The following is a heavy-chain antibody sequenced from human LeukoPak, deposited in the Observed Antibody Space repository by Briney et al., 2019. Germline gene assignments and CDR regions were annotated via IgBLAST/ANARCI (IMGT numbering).Heavy chain of an antibody. CDR2: ISSSSSYI. D-gene: IGHD1-26*01. CDR3: ARDRWELLQDYFDY. J-gene: IGHJ4*02. Sequence: GGSLRLSCAASGFTFSDYYMNWVRQAPGKGLEWTSSISSSSSYIYYADSVKGRFTISRDNAKNSLYLQMNSLRAEDTAVYYCARDRWELLQDYFDYWGQGTLVTVSS. CDR1: GFTFSDYY. V-gene: IGHV3-21*01.